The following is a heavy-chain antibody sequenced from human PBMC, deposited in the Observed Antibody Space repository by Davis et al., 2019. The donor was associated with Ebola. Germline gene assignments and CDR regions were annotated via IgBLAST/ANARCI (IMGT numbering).Heavy chain of an antibody. D-gene: IGHD3-9*01. CDR3: ARSWLSPYYYYGMDV. CDR2: ISSSSSTI. J-gene: IGHJ6*04. V-gene: IGHV3-48*02. CDR1: GFTFSSYS. Sequence: PGGSLRLSCAASGFTFSSYSMNWVRQAPGKGLEWVSYISSSSSTIYYADSVKGRFTISRDNAKNSLYLQMNSLRDEDTAMYYCARSWLSPYYYYGMDVWGKGTTVTVSS.